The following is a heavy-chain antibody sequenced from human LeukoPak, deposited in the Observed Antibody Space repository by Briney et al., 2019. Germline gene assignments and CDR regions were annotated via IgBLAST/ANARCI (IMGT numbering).Heavy chain of an antibody. CDR2: IRQDGGEK. Sequence: GGSLRLSCAVSGFTFSSYWMNWVRQAPGKGLEWVASIRQDGGEKSYVDSVKGRFTISRDNAKNSLYPQMNSLRAEDTAVYYCARDLITMIVVVRLDYWGQGTLVTVSS. D-gene: IGHD3-22*01. CDR3: ARDLITMIVVVRLDY. J-gene: IGHJ4*02. CDR1: GFTFSSYW. V-gene: IGHV3-7*01.